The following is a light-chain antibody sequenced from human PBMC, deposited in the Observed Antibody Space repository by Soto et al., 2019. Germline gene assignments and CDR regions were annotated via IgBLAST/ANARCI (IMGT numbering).Light chain of an antibody. CDR2: DAS. CDR1: QSVSSY. V-gene: IGKV3-11*01. CDR3: QQRSNWPPS. J-gene: IGKJ5*01. Sequence: EIVLTQYPATLSLSPGERATLSCRASQSVSSYLAWYQQQPGQAPRLLIYDASNRATGIPARFSGSGSGTDFTLTISSLEPEDVAVYYCQQRSNWPPSFGQGTRLEIK.